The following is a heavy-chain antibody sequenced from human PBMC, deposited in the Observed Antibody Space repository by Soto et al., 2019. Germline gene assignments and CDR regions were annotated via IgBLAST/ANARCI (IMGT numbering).Heavy chain of an antibody. CDR3: ARGSGSGSYYNDPAYYYYYGMDV. CDR1: GYTFTSYY. D-gene: IGHD3-10*01. V-gene: IGHV1-46*01. CDR2: INPSGGST. Sequence: ASVKVSCKASGYTFTSYYMHWVRQAPGQGLEWMGIINPSGGSTSYAQKFQGRVTMTRDTSTSTVYMELSSLRSDDTAVYYCARGSGSGSYYNDPAYYYYYGMDVWGQGTTVTVSS. J-gene: IGHJ6*02.